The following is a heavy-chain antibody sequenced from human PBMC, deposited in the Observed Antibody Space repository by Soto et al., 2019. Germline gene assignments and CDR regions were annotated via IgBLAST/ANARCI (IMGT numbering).Heavy chain of an antibody. CDR3: ARGTPIFSSSGYLVDV. J-gene: IGHJ6*02. Sequence: SETLSLTCTVSGGSISSYYWSWIRQPPGKGLEWIGYIYYSGSTNYNPSLKSRVIISVDTSKNQFSLKLSSATPADTAVYYCARGTPIFSSSGYLVDVWGQGTMVTVSS. CDR1: GGSISSYY. CDR2: IYYSGST. V-gene: IGHV4-59*01. D-gene: IGHD3-22*01.